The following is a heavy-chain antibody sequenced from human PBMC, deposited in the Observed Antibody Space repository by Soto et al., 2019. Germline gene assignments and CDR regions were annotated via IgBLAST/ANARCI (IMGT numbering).Heavy chain of an antibody. CDR1: GFTYSSYW. J-gene: IGHJ5*02. CDR3: VTYKSIAVAGTGWFDP. V-gene: IGHV3-74*01. D-gene: IGHD6-19*01. CDR2: INSDGSST. Sequence: EVQLVESGGGLVQPGGSLRLSCAASGFTYSSYWMHWVRQAPGKGLVWVSRINSDGSSTSYADSVKGRFTISRDNAKNTLYLQMNSLRAEDTAVYYCVTYKSIAVAGTGWFDPWGQGTLVTVSS.